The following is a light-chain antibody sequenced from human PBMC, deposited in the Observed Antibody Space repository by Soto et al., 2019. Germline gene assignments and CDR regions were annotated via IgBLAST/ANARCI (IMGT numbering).Light chain of an antibody. Sequence: DLVMTQSPLSLPVTPGEPASISCRSSQSLLHGNGYNYLDWYLQKPGQSPQVLIYLGSNRASGVPDRFSGSGSGTDFTLKISTVEAEDVGVYYCMQALQIPPTFGGGTKVEIK. CDR3: MQALQIPPT. J-gene: IGKJ4*01. V-gene: IGKV2-28*01. CDR1: QSLLHGNGYNY. CDR2: LGS.